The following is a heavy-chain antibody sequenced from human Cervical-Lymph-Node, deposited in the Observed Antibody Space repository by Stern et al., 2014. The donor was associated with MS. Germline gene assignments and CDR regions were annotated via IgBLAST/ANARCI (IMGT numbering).Heavy chain of an antibody. CDR1: GFTFSSYG. D-gene: IGHD6-6*01. V-gene: IGHV3-33*01. CDR3: ARGDSSSPLEY. J-gene: IGHJ4*02. CDR2: IWYDGSNK. Sequence: VQLVESGGGVVQPGRSLRLSCAASGFTFSSYGMHWVRQTPGKGLGWVAVIWYDGSNKYYADSVKGRFTISRDNSENTLYLQMNSLRAEDTAVYYCARGDSSSPLEYWGQGTLVTVSS.